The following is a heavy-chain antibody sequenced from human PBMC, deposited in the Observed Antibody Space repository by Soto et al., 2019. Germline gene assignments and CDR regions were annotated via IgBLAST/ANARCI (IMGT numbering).Heavy chain of an antibody. J-gene: IGHJ4*02. Sequence: EVQLLESGGGLVQPGGSRRLSCAASGFTFSSYARSWVRQAQGKGLEWVSAISGSGGRTYYADSVKGRFTISRDNSKNTLYLQMNSLRAEDTAVYYCAKGGGDDILGEFDYWGQGTLVTVSS. CDR1: GFTFSSYA. V-gene: IGHV3-23*01. CDR2: ISGSGGRT. D-gene: IGHD3-9*01. CDR3: AKGGGDDILGEFDY.